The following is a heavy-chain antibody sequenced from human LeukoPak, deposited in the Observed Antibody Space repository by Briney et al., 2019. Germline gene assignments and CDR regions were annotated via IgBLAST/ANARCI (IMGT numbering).Heavy chain of an antibody. D-gene: IGHD3-16*02. V-gene: IGHV4-34*01. CDR2: INHSGST. CDR3: ARGSTLYDYVWGSYRTGYYFDY. J-gene: IGHJ4*02. CDR1: GGSFSGYY. Sequence: SETLSPTCAVYGGSFSGYYCSWIRQPPGKGLEWIGEINHSGSTNYNPSLKSRVTISVDTSKNQVSLKLSSVTAADTAVYYCARGSTLYDYVWGSYRTGYYFDYWGQGTLVTVSS.